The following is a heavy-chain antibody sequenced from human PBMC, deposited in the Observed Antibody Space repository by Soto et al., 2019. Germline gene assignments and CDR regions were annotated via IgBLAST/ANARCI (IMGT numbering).Heavy chain of an antibody. J-gene: IGHJ2*01. CDR3: ARDWGSYRRTLLYPNWYFDL. CDR2: IYYSGST. Sequence: QVQLQESGPGLVKPSQTLSLTCTVSGGSISSGGYYWSWIRQHPGKGLEWIGYIYYSGSTYYNPSLKSRVTISVNTSKNQFSLKLSSVTAADTAVYYCARDWGSYRRTLLYPNWYFDLWGRGTLVTVSS. D-gene: IGHD2-2*02. V-gene: IGHV4-31*03. CDR1: GGSISSGGYY.